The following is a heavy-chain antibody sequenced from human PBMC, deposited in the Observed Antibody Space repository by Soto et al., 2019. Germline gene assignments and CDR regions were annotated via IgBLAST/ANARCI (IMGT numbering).Heavy chain of an antibody. V-gene: IGHV1-18*01. CDR1: GYTFTSYC. J-gene: IGHJ3*02. CDR3: ARGVSRSMEGGAFDI. Sequence: APVDVSCQACGYTFTSYCISWVRQAPGQGLEWMGWISAYNGSTSYAQKFQGRVTMTRDTSTSTVYMELSSLRSEDTAVYYCARGVSRSMEGGAFDIWGQATMVTGS. CDR2: ISAYNGST. D-gene: IGHD6-6*01.